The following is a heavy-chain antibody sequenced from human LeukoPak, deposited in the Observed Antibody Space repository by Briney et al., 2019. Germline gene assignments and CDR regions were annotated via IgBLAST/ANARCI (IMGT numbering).Heavy chain of an antibody. CDR3: AKSGYDWGYYYYGMDV. J-gene: IGHJ6*02. CDR1: GFTFSSYG. V-gene: IGHV3-33*06. CDR2: IWYDGSNK. D-gene: IGHD5-12*01. Sequence: GGSLRLSCAASGFTFSSYGMHWVRQAPGKGLEWVAVIWYDGSNKYYADSVKGRFTISRDNSKNTLYLQMNSLRAEDTAVYYCAKSGYDWGYYYYGMDVWGQGTTVTVSS.